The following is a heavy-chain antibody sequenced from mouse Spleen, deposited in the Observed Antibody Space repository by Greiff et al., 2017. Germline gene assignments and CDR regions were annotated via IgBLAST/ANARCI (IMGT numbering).Heavy chain of an antibody. D-gene: IGHD3-1*01. CDR1: GFSLTSYG. CDR3: ARDSSGYDYAMDY. CDR2: IWAGGST. Sequence: VQGVESGPGLVAPSQSLSITCTVSGFSLTSYGVHWVRQPPGKGLEWLGVIWAGGSTNYNSALMSRLSISKDNSKSQVFLKMNSLQTDDTAMYYCARDSSGYDYAMDYWGQGTSVTVSS. V-gene: IGHV2-9*02. J-gene: IGHJ4*01.